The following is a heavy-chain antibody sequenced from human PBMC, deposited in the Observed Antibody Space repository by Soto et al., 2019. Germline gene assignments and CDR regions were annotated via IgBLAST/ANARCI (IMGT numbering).Heavy chain of an antibody. CDR3: ARSVFP. CDR2: IYYIGST. V-gene: IGHV4-31*03. J-gene: IGHJ5*02. CDR1: GGSISSGGYS. Sequence: TLSLTCTVSGGSISSGGYSWTWIRQHPGKGLEWIGYIYYIGSTYYNPSLKSRVTISLDTSKNQFSLKLSSVTAADTAVYYCARSVFPWGQGTLVTVSS.